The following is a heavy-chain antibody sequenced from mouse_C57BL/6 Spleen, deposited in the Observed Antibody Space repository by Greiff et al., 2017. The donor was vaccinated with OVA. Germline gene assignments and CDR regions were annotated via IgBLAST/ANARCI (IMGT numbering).Heavy chain of an antibody. Sequence: EVQLVESGGGLVQPGGSLSLSCAASGFTFTDYYMSWVRQPPGKALEWLGFIRNKANGYTTEYSASVKGRFTSSRDNTQSILYLQMNALRAEDSATYDCASRNWDVDAMDYWGQGTSVTVSS. D-gene: IGHD4-1*01. CDR3: ASRNWDVDAMDY. CDR1: GFTFTDYY. V-gene: IGHV7-3*01. CDR2: IRNKANGYTT. J-gene: IGHJ4*01.